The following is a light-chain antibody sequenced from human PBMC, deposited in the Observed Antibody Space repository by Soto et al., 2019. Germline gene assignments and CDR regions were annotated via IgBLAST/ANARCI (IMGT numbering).Light chain of an antibody. V-gene: IGKV3-20*01. CDR2: AAS. J-gene: IGKJ2*01. Sequence: EIVLTQSPGTLPLSPGERATLSCRASQSISSSYLAWYQQKPGQAPRLLIYAASSRATGIPDRFSGSGSGTAFTLTISRLEPEDFAVYYCQQYGSSSYTFGQGTQLEIK. CDR3: QQYGSSSYT. CDR1: QSISSSY.